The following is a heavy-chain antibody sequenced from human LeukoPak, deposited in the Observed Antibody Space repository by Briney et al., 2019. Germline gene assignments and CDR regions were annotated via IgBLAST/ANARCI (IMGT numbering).Heavy chain of an antibody. V-gene: IGHV4-39*01. CDR3: ARQDTITTPGVDY. J-gene: IGHJ4*02. Sequence: PSETLSLTCTVSGGSISGSSYYWGWIRQPPGKGLEWIGNVYYSGTTYYSPSLKSRVTISVDTSKNQFSLKLSSVTAADTAVYYCARQDTITTPGVDYWGQGTAVTVSS. CDR2: VYYSGTT. D-gene: IGHD3-3*01. CDR1: GGSISGSSYY.